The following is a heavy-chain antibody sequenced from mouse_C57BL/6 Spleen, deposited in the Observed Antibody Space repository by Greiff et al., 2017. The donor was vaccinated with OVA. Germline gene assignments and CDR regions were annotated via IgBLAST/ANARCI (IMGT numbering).Heavy chain of an antibody. V-gene: IGHV10-1*01. CDR1: GFSFNTYA. CDR3: VRGKGSSLDY. Sequence: EVQLVESGGGLVQPKGSLKLSCAASGFSFNTYAMNWVRQAPGKGLEWVARIRSKSNNYATYYADSVKDRFTISRDDSESMLYLQMNNLKTEDTAMYYCVRGKGSSLDYWGQGTTLTVSS. D-gene: IGHD1-1*01. CDR2: IRSKSNNYAT. J-gene: IGHJ2*01.